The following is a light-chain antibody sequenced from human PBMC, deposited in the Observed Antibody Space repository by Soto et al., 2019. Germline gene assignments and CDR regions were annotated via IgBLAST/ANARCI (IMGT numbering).Light chain of an antibody. V-gene: IGKV1-17*01. Sequence: DIQMTQSPSSLSASVGDRVTITCRASQDIRNDLAWYKQKPGKVPQXXSYTASSLQNGVPSRFRGSGSGTEFTLTINSLKPEDFATYYYLQQSDFPLTFGGGTKVDIK. CDR3: LQQSDFPLT. CDR1: QDIRND. J-gene: IGKJ4*01. CDR2: TAS.